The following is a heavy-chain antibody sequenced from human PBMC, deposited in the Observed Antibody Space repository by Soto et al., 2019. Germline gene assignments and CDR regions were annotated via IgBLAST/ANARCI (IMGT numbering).Heavy chain of an antibody. Sequence: QVQLVQSGAEVKKPGSSVKVSCKASGGTFSSYAISWVRQATGQGLEWMGGIIPIFGTANYAQKFQGRVKISADESTSTAYMELRSLRSEDTAVYYCARGYCSGGSCYPSYYYYGMDVWGQGTTVTVSS. CDR1: GGTFSSYA. CDR2: IIPIFGTA. V-gene: IGHV1-69*01. J-gene: IGHJ6*02. D-gene: IGHD2-15*01. CDR3: ARGYCSGGSCYPSYYYYGMDV.